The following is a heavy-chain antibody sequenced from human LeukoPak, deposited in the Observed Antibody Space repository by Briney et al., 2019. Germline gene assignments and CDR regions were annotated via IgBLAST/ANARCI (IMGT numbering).Heavy chain of an antibody. CDR1: GFTFSTFS. J-gene: IGHJ4*02. Sequence: GGSLRLSCAASGFTFSTFSMNWVRQAPGKGLEWVSYISSNSYNIYHADSVMGRFTISRDNAENSLYLQMNSLRVEDTAVYYCARVFVGTADYWGQGTLVIVSS. D-gene: IGHD6-13*01. CDR2: ISSNSYNI. V-gene: IGHV3-48*01. CDR3: ARVFVGTADY.